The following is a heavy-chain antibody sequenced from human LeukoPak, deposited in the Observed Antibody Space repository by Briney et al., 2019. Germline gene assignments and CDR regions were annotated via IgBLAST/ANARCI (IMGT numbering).Heavy chain of an antibody. D-gene: IGHD3-9*01. Sequence: GGSLRLSCAASGFTFSSYAMSWVRQAPGKGLEWVSGLSGSGGSTYCADSVKGRFTISRDNSKNTLYLQMNSLRAEDTAVYYCAKADGLYRYDISTAYYNRAFDHWGQGTLVTVSS. CDR2: LSGSGGST. CDR1: GFTFSSYA. CDR3: AKADGLYRYDISTAYYNRAFDH. J-gene: IGHJ5*02. V-gene: IGHV3-23*01.